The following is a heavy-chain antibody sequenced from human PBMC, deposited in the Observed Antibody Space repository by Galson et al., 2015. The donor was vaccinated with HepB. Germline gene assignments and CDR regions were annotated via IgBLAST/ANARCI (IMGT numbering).Heavy chain of an antibody. CDR3: TTDVYFSSYWSWIDP. CDR1: GFTFSNTW. V-gene: IGHV3-15*01. D-gene: IGHD6-19*01. CDR2: IKSKTDGGTT. J-gene: IGHJ5*02. Sequence: SLRLSCAASGFTFSNTWMSWVRQAPGRGLEWVGHIKSKTDGGTTDYAAPVKGRFTISRDDSKDTLYLQMNSLKTDDTAVYYCTTDVYFSSYWSWIDPWGQGNLDTVSS.